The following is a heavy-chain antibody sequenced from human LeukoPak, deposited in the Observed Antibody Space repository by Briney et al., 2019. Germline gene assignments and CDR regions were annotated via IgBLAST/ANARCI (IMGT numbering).Heavy chain of an antibody. CDR3: ARARESIFGVVPFDY. CDR1: GGSISSYY. J-gene: IGHJ4*02. V-gene: IGHV4-59*01. CDR2: IYYSGST. Sequence: SETLSLTCTVSGGSISSYYWSWIRQPPGKGLEWIGYIYYSGSTNYNPSLKSRVTISVDTSKNQFSLKLSSVTAADTAVYYCARARESIFGVVPFDYWRQGTLVTVSS. D-gene: IGHD3-3*01.